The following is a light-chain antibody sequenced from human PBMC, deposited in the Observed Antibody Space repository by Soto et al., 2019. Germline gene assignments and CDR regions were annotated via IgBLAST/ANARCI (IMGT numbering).Light chain of an antibody. J-gene: IGLJ2*01. V-gene: IGLV2-14*01. CDR1: SSDVGVYNY. CDR2: DVS. Sequence: QSALTQPASVSGSPGQAITISCTGTSSDVGVYNYVSWYQQHPGKAPKLMIYDVSNRASGVSNRFSGSKSGNTASLTISGLQAEDEADYYCSSYTSSSPVVFGGGTKLTVL. CDR3: SSYTSSSPVV.